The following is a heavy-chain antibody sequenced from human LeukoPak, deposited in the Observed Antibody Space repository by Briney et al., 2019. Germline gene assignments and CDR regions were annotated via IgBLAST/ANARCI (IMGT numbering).Heavy chain of an antibody. CDR3: AKGGYCSGGSCCPGYYFDY. V-gene: IGHV3-23*01. CDR2: NSGSGAIT. CDR1: GFTFSSYG. D-gene: IGHD2-15*01. Sequence: PGGPLRLSCAASGFTFSSYGMHWLRQAPGKGLEWGSANSGSGAITYYADSVKGRFTISRDNSKNTLYLQMNSLRAEDTAVYYCAKGGYCSGGSCCPGYYFDYWGQGTLVTVSS. J-gene: IGHJ4*02.